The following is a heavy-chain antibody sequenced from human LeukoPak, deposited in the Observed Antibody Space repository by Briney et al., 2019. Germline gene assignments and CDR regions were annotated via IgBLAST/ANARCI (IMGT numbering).Heavy chain of an antibody. D-gene: IGHD4-17*01. Sequence: SETLSLTCTVSGGFISSGGYYWSWIRQHPGKGLEGIGYIYYSGSTYYNPSLKSRVTISVDTSKNLFSLKLSSVTAADTAVYYCARGLTSVTTCYFDYWGQGTLVTVSS. CDR1: GGFISSGGYY. V-gene: IGHV4-31*03. J-gene: IGHJ4*02. CDR3: ARGLTSVTTCYFDY. CDR2: IYYSGST.